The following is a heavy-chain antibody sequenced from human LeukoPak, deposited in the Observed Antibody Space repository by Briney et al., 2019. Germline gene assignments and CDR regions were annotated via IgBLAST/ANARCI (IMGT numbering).Heavy chain of an antibody. CDR2: INPNSGGT. Sequence: ASVKVTCKASGYTFTGYDLLWVRQAPGQGLEWMGWINPNSGGTNYAQKFQGRVTMTRDTSSTTAYMELRWLRSDDTAVYYCARPYCRGGSCTSFWDW. J-gene: IGHJ5*01. D-gene: IGHD2-15*01. CDR1: GYTFTGYD. CDR3: ARPYCRGGSCTSFWDW. V-gene: IGHV1-2*02.